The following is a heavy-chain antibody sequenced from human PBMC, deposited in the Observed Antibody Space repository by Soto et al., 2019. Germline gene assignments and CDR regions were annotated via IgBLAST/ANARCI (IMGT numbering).Heavy chain of an antibody. D-gene: IGHD3-3*01. CDR2: LYYSGST. CDR1: GGSVSSGSYY. Sequence: SETLSLTCTVSGGSVSSGSYYWSWIRQPPGKGLEYIGYLYYSGSTNYNPSLKSRVTISVDTPKNQFSLKLTSVTAADTAIYYCARGQAFWTGYYRMPYYRGWFDPWGQGTLVTVSS. J-gene: IGHJ5*02. CDR3: ARGQAFWTGYYRMPYYRGWFDP. V-gene: IGHV4-61*01.